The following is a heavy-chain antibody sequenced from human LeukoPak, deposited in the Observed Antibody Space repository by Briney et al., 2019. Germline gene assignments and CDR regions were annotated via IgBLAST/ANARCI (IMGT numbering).Heavy chain of an antibody. J-gene: IGHJ4*02. CDR3: AKMGPGAYYYDSSDFDF. Sequence: GSLRLSCAASGLTFRNYAMSWVRQAPEKGLEWVSAISGYGYNTYYADSVQGRFTISRDNSKNTLYLQTNSLRAEDTAVYYCAKMGPGAYYYDSSDFDFWGQGTLVTVSS. CDR2: ISGYGYNT. D-gene: IGHD3-22*01. CDR1: GLTFRNYA. V-gene: IGHV3-23*01.